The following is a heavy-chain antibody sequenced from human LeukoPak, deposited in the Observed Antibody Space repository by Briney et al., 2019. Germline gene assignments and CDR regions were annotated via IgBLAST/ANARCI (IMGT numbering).Heavy chain of an antibody. Sequence: SETLSLTCTVSGGSISSFYYTWIRQPPGKGLEWIGYIDSSGITNYNSSLNSRVAISLDTSQNQFSLKLNSVTAADTAVYYCASRYCSSTTCYAFDYWGQGTLVTVSS. CDR3: ASRYCSSTTCYAFDY. J-gene: IGHJ4*02. V-gene: IGHV4-59*01. CDR1: GGSISSFY. D-gene: IGHD2-2*01. CDR2: IDSSGIT.